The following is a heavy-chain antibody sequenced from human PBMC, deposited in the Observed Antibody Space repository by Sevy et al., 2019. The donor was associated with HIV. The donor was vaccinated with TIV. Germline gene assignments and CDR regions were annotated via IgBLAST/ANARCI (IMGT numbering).Heavy chain of an antibody. CDR1: GFPFNDHA. CDR3: AKDIYRGCDGINCYPYYYYFYGLDV. CDR2: VSWNSRNI. Sequence: GGSLRLSCAASGFPFNDHAMHWVRQVPGKGLEWVSGVSWNSRNIGYADSVKGRFTISRDNANHFLYLEMNSLRPEDTAFYYCAKDIYRGCDGINCYPYYYYFYGLDVWGQGTTVTVSS. D-gene: IGHD2-21*01. V-gene: IGHV3-9*01. J-gene: IGHJ6*02.